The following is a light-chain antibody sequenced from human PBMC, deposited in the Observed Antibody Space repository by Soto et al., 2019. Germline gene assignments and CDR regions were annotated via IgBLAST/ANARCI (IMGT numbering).Light chain of an antibody. CDR1: SSNIGSNY. Sequence: QSVLTQPPSASGTPGQRVTISCSGGSSNIGSNYAYWYRQLPGTAPKLIIYDVSNRPSGVSNRFSGSKTGNTASLIISGLQAEDEADYYCSSYTSSSSYVFGSGTKLTVL. J-gene: IGLJ1*01. CDR2: DVS. V-gene: IGLV2-14*03. CDR3: SSYTSSSSYV.